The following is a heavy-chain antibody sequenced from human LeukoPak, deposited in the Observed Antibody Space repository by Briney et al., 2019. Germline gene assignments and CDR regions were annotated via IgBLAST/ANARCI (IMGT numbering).Heavy chain of an antibody. D-gene: IGHD4-17*01. V-gene: IGHV3-48*03. J-gene: IGHJ4*02. CDR1: GFTFSSYE. CDR3: ARQEDHDYCDYYFDY. Sequence: GGSLRLSCAASGFTFSSYEMSWVRQAPGKGLEWVSYITNSGGNTYYADSVKGRFTISRDKPKNSLYLQMNSPRAEDTAVYYCARQEDHDYCDYYFDYWGQGILVTVSS. CDR2: ITNSGGNT.